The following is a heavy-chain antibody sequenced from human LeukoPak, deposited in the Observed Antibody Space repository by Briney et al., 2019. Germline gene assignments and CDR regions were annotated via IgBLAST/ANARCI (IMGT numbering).Heavy chain of an antibody. CDR3: ARGGPSLLWFGELLSNYYYYYMDV. CDR2: IIPIFGTA. D-gene: IGHD3-10*01. J-gene: IGHJ6*03. CDR1: GGTFSSYA. V-gene: IGHV1-69*13. Sequence: SVKVSCKASGGTFSSYAISWVRQAPGQGLEWMGGIIPIFGTANYAQKFQGRVTITADESTSTAYMELSSLRSEDTAVYYCARGGPSLLWFGELLSNYYYYYMDVWGKGTTVTISS.